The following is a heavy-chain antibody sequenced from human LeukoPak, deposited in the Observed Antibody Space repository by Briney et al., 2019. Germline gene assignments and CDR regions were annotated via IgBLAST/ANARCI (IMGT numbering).Heavy chain of an antibody. CDR2: VYSDGST. D-gene: IGHD3-10*01. Sequence: QSGGSLRLSCAASGFTFSTYAMSWVRQAPGKGLEWVSVVYSDGSTYYEDSVKGRFTISRDTSKNTLSLQMNSLRVEDTAVYYCAREKGRGVISPYYDYWGQGTLVTVS. CDR3: AREKGRGVISPYYDY. J-gene: IGHJ4*02. CDR1: GFTFSTYA. V-gene: IGHV3-23*03.